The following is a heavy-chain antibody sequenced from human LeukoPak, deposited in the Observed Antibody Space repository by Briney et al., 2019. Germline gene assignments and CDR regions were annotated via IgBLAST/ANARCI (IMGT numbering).Heavy chain of an antibody. CDR3: ARYLKGSHDYFDY. V-gene: IGHV4-39*07. J-gene: IGHJ4*02. CDR1: GGSISSSSYY. CDR2: IYYSGST. Sequence: SETLSLTCTVSGGSISSSSYYWGWIRQPPGKGLEWIGSIYYSGSTYYNPSLKSRVTISVDTSKNQFSLKLSSVTAADTAVYYCARYLKGSHDYFDYWGQGTLVTVSS.